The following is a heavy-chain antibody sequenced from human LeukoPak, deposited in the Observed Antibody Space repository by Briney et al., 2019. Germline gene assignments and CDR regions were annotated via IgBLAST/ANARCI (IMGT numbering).Heavy chain of an antibody. J-gene: IGHJ6*03. CDR2: VRSKANNYAT. D-gene: IGHD2-2*01. V-gene: IGHV3-73*01. Sequence: PGGSLRLSCAASGFTFSSYSMNWVRQASGKGLEWVGRVRSKANNYATEYAASVKGRFTISRDDSKNTAYLQMNSLKTEDTAVYYCRVVVVPTAINFYYMDVWGKGTTVTVSS. CDR1: GFTFSSYS. CDR3: RVVVVPTAINFYYMDV.